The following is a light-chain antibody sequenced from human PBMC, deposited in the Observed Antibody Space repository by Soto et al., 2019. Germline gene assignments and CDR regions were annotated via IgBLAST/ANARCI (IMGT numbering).Light chain of an antibody. CDR3: SSYGASSTL. CDR2: DVS. Sequence: QSALPHPASLSGSRGQSITISCTGTSSDIGSYNYVSWYQQHPGRAPKLMIFDVSYRPSGISDRFSGSKSGNTASLTISGLQPEDEADYYCSSYGASSTLFGGGTKLTVL. J-gene: IGLJ3*02. CDR1: SSDIGSYNY. V-gene: IGLV2-14*03.